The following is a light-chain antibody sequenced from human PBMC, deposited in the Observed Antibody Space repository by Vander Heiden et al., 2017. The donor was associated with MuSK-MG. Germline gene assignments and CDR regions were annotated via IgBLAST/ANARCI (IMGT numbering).Light chain of an antibody. J-gene: IGKJ4*01. CDR3: QQTDSLFS. Sequence: DIQTTQSPSSLSASVGDRVTITCRASQPIGPYLNWYQQKPGRAPKLLIYAASILQSGVPSRFSGSGSGTDFTLIISGLQPEDFATYYCQQTDSLFSFGGGTTVDIK. V-gene: IGKV1-39*01. CDR1: QPIGPY. CDR2: AAS.